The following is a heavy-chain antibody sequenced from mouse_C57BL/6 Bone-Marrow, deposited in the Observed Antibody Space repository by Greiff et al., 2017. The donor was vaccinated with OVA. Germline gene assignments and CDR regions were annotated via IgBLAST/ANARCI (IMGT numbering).Heavy chain of an antibody. Sequence: EVKVVESGPGLAKPSQTLSLTCSVTGYSITSDYWNWIRKFPGNKLEYMGYISYSGSTYYNPSLKSRISITRDTSKNQYYLQLNSVTTEDTATYYCARSGGYYGSSYWYFDVWGTGTTVTVSS. CDR2: ISYSGST. J-gene: IGHJ1*03. CDR3: ARSGGYYGSSYWYFDV. V-gene: IGHV3-8*01. D-gene: IGHD1-1*01. CDR1: GYSITSDY.